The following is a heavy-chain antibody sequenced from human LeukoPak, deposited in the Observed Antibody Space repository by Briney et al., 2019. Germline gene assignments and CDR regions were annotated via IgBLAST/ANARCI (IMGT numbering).Heavy chain of an antibody. J-gene: IGHJ4*02. D-gene: IGHD3-16*01. CDR2: INHSGST. CDR1: GGSFSGYY. CDR3: ARRPWGSPFDY. Sequence: SETLSLTCAVYGGSFSGYYWSWIRQPPGKGLEWIGEINHSGSTNYNPSLKSRVTISVDTSKNQFSLKLSSVTAADTAVYYCARRPWGSPFDYWGQGTLVTVSS. V-gene: IGHV4-34*01.